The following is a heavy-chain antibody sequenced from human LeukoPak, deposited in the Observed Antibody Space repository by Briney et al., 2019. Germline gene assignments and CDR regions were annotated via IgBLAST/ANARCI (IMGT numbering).Heavy chain of an antibody. D-gene: IGHD6-25*01. Sequence: SETLSLTCAAYGGSFSGYYCSWVRQPPGKGLEWIGEINHSGSTNYNPSLKSRVTISVDTSKNQFSLKLSSVTAADTAVYYCARGTSYSSATGWFDPWGQGTLVTVSP. CDR1: GGSFSGYY. J-gene: IGHJ5*02. CDR3: ARGTSYSSATGWFDP. V-gene: IGHV4-34*01. CDR2: INHSGST.